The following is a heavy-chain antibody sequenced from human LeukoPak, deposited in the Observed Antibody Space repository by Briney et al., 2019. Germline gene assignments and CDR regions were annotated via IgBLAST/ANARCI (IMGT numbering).Heavy chain of an antibody. J-gene: IGHJ3*02. CDR1: GFTFSSYW. CDR3: ARDDPYDSDAFDI. V-gene: IGHV3-7*01. Sequence: HSGGSLRLSCAASGFTFSSYWMSWVRQAPENGLEWVANIKQDGSEKYYVDSVKGRFTISRDNAKNSLYLQMNSLRAEDTAVYYCARDDPYDSDAFDIWGQGTMVTVSS. D-gene: IGHD2-15*01. CDR2: IKQDGSEK.